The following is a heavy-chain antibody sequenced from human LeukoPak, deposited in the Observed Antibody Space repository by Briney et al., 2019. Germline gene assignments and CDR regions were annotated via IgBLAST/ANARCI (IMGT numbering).Heavy chain of an antibody. V-gene: IGHV1-69*13. Sequence: ASVKVSCKASGGTFSSYAISWVRQAPGQGLEWMGGIIPIFGTANYAQKFQGRVTITADESTSTAYMELSSLRSEDTAVYYCATIHPYGSGSYYNVYGMDVWGKGTTVTVSS. CDR3: ATIHPYGSGSYYNVYGMDV. CDR1: GGTFSSYA. CDR2: IIPIFGTA. D-gene: IGHD3-10*01. J-gene: IGHJ6*04.